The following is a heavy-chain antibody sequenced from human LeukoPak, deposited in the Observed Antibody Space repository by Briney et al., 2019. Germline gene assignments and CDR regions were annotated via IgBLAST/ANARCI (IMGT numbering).Heavy chain of an antibody. CDR3: ARGYYYDSSGYYYDY. CDR2: IDWDDDK. V-gene: IGHV2-70*01. J-gene: IGHJ4*02. D-gene: IGHD3-22*01. Sequence: SGPTLVKPTQTLTLTCPFSGFSLSTSGMCVSWIRQPPGKALEWLALIDWDDDKYYSTSPKTRLTISKDTSKNQVVLTMTNMDPVDTATYYCARGYYYDSSGYYYDYWGQGTLVTVSS. CDR1: GFSLSTSGMC.